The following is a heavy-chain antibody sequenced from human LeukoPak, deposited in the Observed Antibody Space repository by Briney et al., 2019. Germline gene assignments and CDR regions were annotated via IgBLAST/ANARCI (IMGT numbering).Heavy chain of an antibody. CDR1: GFTFSSYA. CDR3: AKDRGWTGGV. J-gene: IGHJ6*04. Sequence: GGSLRLSCAASGFTFSSYAMSWVRQAPGKGLEWVSAISGSGGSTYYADSVKGRFTISRDTSKTTLYLQMNSLRAEDTAVYYCAKDRGWTGGVWGKGTTVTVSS. V-gene: IGHV3-23*01. D-gene: IGHD1-14*01. CDR2: ISGSGGST.